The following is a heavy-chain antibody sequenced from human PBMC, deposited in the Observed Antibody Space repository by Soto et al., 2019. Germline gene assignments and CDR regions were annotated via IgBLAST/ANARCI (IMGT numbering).Heavy chain of an antibody. CDR2: IDGSGTTK. CDR1: GFTFNDFE. V-gene: IGHV3-48*03. J-gene: IGHJ4*02. D-gene: IGHD3-10*01. CDR3: ARGFGRFTY. Sequence: EVQLLESGGGLVQPGGSLRLSCGVSGFTFNDFEMNWVRQAPGKGLEWLAYIDGSGTTKKYADSVRGRFTISRDNPNNSLFLQMSSLGAADPAIYYCARGFGRFTYWGQGTLVSVSS.